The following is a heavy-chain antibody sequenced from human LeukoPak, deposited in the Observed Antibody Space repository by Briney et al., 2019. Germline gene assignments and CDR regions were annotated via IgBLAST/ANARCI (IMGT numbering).Heavy chain of an antibody. CDR2: INPNSGGT. J-gene: IGHJ4*02. CDR3: ARWKRGGSSGSFSSEY. D-gene: IGHD6-25*01. CDR1: GYTFTGYY. V-gene: IGHV1-2*02. Sequence: GASVKVSCKASGYTFTGYYMHWVRQAPGQGLEWMGWINPNSGGTNYAQKFQGRVTMTRDTSISTAYMELSRLRSDDTAVYYCARWKRGGSSGSFSSEYWGQGTLVTVSS.